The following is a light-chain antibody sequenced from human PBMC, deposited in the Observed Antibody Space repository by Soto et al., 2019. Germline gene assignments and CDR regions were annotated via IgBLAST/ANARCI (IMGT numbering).Light chain of an antibody. CDR3: QQSYSTPLT. CDR2: AAS. J-gene: IGKJ4*01. CDR1: QSISSY. V-gene: IGKV1-39*01. Sequence: DIQMTQSPSSLSASVGARVTITCRASQSISSYLNWYQQKPGRAPNLLIYAASSLQSGVPSRFSGSGSGTDFTLTISSLQPEDFATYYCQQSYSTPLTFGGENKVEIK.